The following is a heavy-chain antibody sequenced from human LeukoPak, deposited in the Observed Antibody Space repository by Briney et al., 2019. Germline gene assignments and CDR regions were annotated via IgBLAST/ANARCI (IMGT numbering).Heavy chain of an antibody. CDR2: ISRQSGAST. CDR1: GFTFSSYD. J-gene: IGHJ5*02. V-gene: IGHV3-23*01. CDR3: SKKGQNGDYRKPA. Sequence: QLGGSLRLSCAASGFTFSSYDMYWVRQAPGKGLECVASISRQSGASTYYAASVEGRFTISRDNSRSTLYLEMNSLRADDTAVYYCSKKGQNGDYRKPAWGQGTLVTVSS. D-gene: IGHD4-17*01.